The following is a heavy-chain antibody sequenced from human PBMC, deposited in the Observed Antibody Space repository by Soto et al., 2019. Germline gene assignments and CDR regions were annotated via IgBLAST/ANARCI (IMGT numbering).Heavy chain of an antibody. J-gene: IGHJ4*02. CDR2: IKSKTDGGTT. CDR1: GFTFSNAW. D-gene: IGHD3-10*01. Sequence: AGGSLRLSCAASGFTFSNAWMSWVRQAPGKGLEWVGRIKSKTDGGTTDYAAPVKGRFTISRDDSKNTLYLQMNSLKTEDTAVYYCTTYYYGSGSYPHDYWGQGTLVTVSS. V-gene: IGHV3-15*01. CDR3: TTYYYGSGSYPHDY.